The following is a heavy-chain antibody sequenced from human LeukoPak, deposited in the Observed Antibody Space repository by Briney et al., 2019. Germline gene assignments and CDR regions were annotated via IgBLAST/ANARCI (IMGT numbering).Heavy chain of an antibody. D-gene: IGHD3-22*01. CDR1: RYIFTSYY. J-gene: IGHJ4*02. CDR2: INPSGGST. V-gene: IGHV1-46*03. Sequence: ASVKVSCKASRYIFTSYYMHWVRQAPGQGLEWVGIINPSGGSTSYAQKFQGRVTMTRDTSTSTVYMELSILRSEDTAVYYCASTVAGGYSLYYFDYWGQGTLVTVSS. CDR3: ASTVAGGYSLYYFDY.